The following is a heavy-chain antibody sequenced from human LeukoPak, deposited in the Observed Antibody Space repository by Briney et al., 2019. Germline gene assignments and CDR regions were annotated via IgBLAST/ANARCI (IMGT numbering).Heavy chain of an antibody. D-gene: IGHD1-26*01. Sequence: PSETLSLTCTVSGGSISPYYWSWIRQPPGKGLEWIGYVYFSWSTYSNPSLRSRVTISLDTSKNQFSLNLDSVTAADTAVYYCARSHSGTYTTGYHFDSWGQGTLVTVSS. CDR3: ARSHSGTYTTGYHFDS. CDR1: GGSISPYY. J-gene: IGHJ4*02. CDR2: VYFSWST. V-gene: IGHV4-59*01.